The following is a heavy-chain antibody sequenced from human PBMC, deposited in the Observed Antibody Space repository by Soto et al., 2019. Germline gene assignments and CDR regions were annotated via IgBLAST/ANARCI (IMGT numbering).Heavy chain of an antibody. Sequence: EVQLVESGGVVVQPGGSLRLSCAASGFTFDDYTMHWVRQAPGKGLEWVSLISWDGGSTYYADSVKGQFTISRDNSKNSLYLQMNSLRTEDTALYYCAKDIGRYGMDVWGQGTTVTVSS. J-gene: IGHJ6*02. CDR1: GFTFDDYT. CDR2: ISWDGGST. CDR3: AKDIGRYGMDV. V-gene: IGHV3-43*01.